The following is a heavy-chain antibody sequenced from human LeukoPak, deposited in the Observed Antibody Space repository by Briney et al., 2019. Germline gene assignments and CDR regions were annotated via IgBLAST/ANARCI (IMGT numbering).Heavy chain of an antibody. CDR2: ISGSGDNA. J-gene: IGHJ4*02. CDR3: AARPPIAVAGPFDF. Sequence: GGSLRLSCAPSGFTSTNYAMGWVRQAPGEGLEWVSNISGSGDNAYCADSVKGRFTISRDNSKNTLHLQMSSLRVEDTAVYYCAARPPIAVAGPFDFWGQGTPVTVSS. D-gene: IGHD6-19*01. V-gene: IGHV3-23*01. CDR1: GFTSTNYA.